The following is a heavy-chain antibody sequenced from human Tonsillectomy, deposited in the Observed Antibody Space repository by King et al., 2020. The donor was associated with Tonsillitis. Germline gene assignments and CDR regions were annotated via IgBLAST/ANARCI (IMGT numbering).Heavy chain of an antibody. CDR3: AKDRPPYDSSGYYHPGWFDP. CDR2: ISFDGSNK. D-gene: IGHD3-22*01. Sequence: HVQLVESGGGVVRPGRSLRLSCAASGFTFSGYGMHWVRQAPGKGLEWVAVISFDGSNKFYADSVKGRFTISRDNSKNTLYLQMNSLRAEDTAVYYCAKDRPPYDSSGYYHPGWFDPWGQGTLVTVSS. V-gene: IGHV3-30*18. CDR1: GFTFSGYG. J-gene: IGHJ5*02.